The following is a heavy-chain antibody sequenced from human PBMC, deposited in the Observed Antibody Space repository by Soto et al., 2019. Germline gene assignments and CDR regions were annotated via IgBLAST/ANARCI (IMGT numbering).Heavy chain of an antibody. CDR1: GYSFTNFW. CDR2: IHPRDSET. Sequence: GESLKISCKTSGYSFTNFWIGWVRQMPGKGLEWVGIIHPRDSETTYSPSFQGQVTISVDKSASTAYLQWTSLKASDSAVYYCARRIDYDRSSSGFWGQGTLVTVSS. J-gene: IGHJ1*01. V-gene: IGHV5-51*01. CDR3: ARRIDYDRSSSGF. D-gene: IGHD3-16*01.